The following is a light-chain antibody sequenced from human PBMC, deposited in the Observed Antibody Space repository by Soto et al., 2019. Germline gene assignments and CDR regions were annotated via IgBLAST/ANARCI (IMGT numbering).Light chain of an antibody. CDR3: QQRGSWPWT. CDR2: DAS. CDR1: QSVSSS. J-gene: IGKJ1*01. Sequence: EIVLTQSPATLSLSPGERATLSCRASQSVSSSLAWYQQKPVQAPRLLIYDASNRATGIPARFSGSGSGTDFTLTISSLEPEDFAIYYCQQRGSWPWTFGQGTKVDIK. V-gene: IGKV3-11*01.